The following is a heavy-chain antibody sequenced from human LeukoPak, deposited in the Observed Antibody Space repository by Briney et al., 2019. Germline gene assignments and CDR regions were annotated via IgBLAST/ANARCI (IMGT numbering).Heavy chain of an antibody. CDR1: GFTFSSYG. Sequence: GGSLRLSCAASGFTFSSYGMHWVRQAPGKGLEWVAVISYDGSNKYYADSVKGRFTISRDNSKNTLYLQMNSLRAEDTAVYYCAKDSCSGGSCHRPADAFDIWGQGTMVTVSS. CDR2: ISYDGSNK. V-gene: IGHV3-30*18. D-gene: IGHD2-15*01. J-gene: IGHJ3*02. CDR3: AKDSCSGGSCHRPADAFDI.